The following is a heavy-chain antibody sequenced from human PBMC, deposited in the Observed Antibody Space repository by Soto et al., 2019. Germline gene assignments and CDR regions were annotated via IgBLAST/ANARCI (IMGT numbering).Heavy chain of an antibody. Sequence: GGCLRLSGAACRVRFRSHGMHWVRQAPGKGLEWVAGISASGTDTFYGDSVKGRFTISRDNSDNTVSLLMRALTIDDTATYSCLKNTDLCGQGTAVTVSS. CDR2: ISASGTDT. V-gene: IGHV3-23*01. CDR3: LKNTDL. CDR1: RVRFRSHG. J-gene: IGHJ6*02.